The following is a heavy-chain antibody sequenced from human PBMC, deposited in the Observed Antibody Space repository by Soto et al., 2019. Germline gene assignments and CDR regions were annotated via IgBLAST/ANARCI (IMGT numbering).Heavy chain of an antibody. CDR1: GFSVSGNY. J-gene: IGHJ4*02. D-gene: IGHD2-15*01. CDR3: AREYCSGGSCYLEFDY. CDR2: IYRSGTP. Sequence: PGGSLRLSCAASGFSVSGNYMIWIRQAPGKGLEWVSVIYRSGTPYYAGSVKGRFVISRDSSENTLYLQMNSRRDEDTAVYYCAREYCSGGSCYLEFDYWGQGTLVTVSS. V-gene: IGHV3-66*01.